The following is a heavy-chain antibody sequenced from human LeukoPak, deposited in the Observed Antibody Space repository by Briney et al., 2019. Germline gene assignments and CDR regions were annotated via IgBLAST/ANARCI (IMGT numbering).Heavy chain of an antibody. V-gene: IGHV4-34*01. CDR3: ARGSSTYYDFWGGYFRDPTHFDY. CDR2: INHSGST. D-gene: IGHD3-3*01. Sequence: KPSETLSLTCAVYGGSFSGYYWSWIPQPPGKGLEWIGEINHSGSTNYNPSLKSRVTISVDTSKNQFSLKLSSVTAADTAVYYCARGSSTYYDFWGGYFRDPTHFDYWGQGTLVTVSS. J-gene: IGHJ4*02. CDR1: GGSFSGYY.